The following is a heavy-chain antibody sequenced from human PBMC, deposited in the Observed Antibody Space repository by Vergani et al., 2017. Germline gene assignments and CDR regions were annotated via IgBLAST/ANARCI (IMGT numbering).Heavy chain of an antibody. D-gene: IGHD3-22*01. Sequence: QLQLQESGPGLVKPSETLSLTCTVSGGSISSSSYYWGWIRQPPGKGLEWIGSIYYSGGTYYNPSLKSRVTISVDTSKNQFSLKLSSVTAADTAVYYCATSDSSGLDYWGQGTLVTVSS. V-gene: IGHV4-39*01. CDR2: IYYSGGT. CDR1: GGSISSSSYY. CDR3: ATSDSSGLDY. J-gene: IGHJ4*02.